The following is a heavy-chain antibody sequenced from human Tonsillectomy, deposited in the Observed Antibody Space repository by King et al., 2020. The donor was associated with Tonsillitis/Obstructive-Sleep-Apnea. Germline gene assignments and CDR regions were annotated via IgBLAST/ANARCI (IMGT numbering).Heavy chain of an antibody. J-gene: IGHJ6*02. CDR3: ARDEVRYSSSSDYGMDV. CDR1: GFTFSSYG. Sequence: VQLVESGGGVVQPGRSLRLSCAASGFTFSSYGMHWVRKAPGKGLEWVALIWYDGSNKYYADSVKGRFTISRDNSKNTLYLQMNSLIAEDTAVYYCARDEVRYSSSSDYGMDVWGQGTTVTVSS. V-gene: IGHV3-33*01. CDR2: IWYDGSNK. D-gene: IGHD6-6*01.